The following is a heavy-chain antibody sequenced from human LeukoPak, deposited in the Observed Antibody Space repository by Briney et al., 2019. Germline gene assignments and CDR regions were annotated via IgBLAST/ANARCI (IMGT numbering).Heavy chain of an antibody. Sequence: GGSLRLSCAASGFTFSSYGMSWVRQAPGRGLEWVANMKQDGSEKYYVDSAKGRFTISRDNSKSSLYLHVNSLRVEDTAVYYCARSQLTSDWSPMYFYYHMDVWGKGTTVTISS. CDR3: ARSQLTSDWSPMYFYYHMDV. V-gene: IGHV3-7*01. J-gene: IGHJ6*03. CDR1: GFTFSSYG. D-gene: IGHD2-2*01. CDR2: MKQDGSEK.